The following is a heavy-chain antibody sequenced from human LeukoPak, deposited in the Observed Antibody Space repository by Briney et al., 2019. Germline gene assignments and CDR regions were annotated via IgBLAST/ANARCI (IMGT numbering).Heavy chain of an antibody. V-gene: IGHV4-4*07. D-gene: IGHD3-10*01. CDR3: ARAPMVRGTKLNYYMDV. Sequence: KPSETLSLTCTVSGRSISSYYWSWIRPPAGKGLEWIGRIYTSGSPNHNPSLTSRVTMSVDTSKNQFSLKLRSVTAADTGVYYCARAPMVRGTKLNYYMDVWGKGTTVTVSS. CDR2: IYTSGSP. CDR1: GRSISSYY. J-gene: IGHJ6*03.